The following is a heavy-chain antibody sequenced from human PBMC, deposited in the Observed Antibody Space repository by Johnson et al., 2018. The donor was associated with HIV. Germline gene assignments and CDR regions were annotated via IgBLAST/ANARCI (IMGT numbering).Heavy chain of an antibody. V-gene: IGHV3-30-3*01. J-gene: IGHJ3*02. Sequence: QVQLVESGGGLVQPGRSLRLSCVASGFTFSSYTMHWVRQAPGKGLEWVAVISYDGSNKYYADSVKGRFTISRDNSKNTLYLQMNSLRAEDTAVYYCAREVAGDYGDSPGAFDIWGQGTVVTVS. CDR1: GFTFSSYT. CDR2: ISYDGSNK. D-gene: IGHD4-17*01. CDR3: AREVAGDYGDSPGAFDI.